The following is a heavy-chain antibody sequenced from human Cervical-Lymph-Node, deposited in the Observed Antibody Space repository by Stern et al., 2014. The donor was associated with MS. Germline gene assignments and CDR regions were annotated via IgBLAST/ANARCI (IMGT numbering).Heavy chain of an antibody. D-gene: IGHD1-26*01. CDR3: ARTAIVGATTSFDY. J-gene: IGHJ4*02. CDR1: GGSISSYY. Sequence: VKLVESGPGLVKTSETLSLTCTVSGGSISSYYWSWIRQPPGKGLEWIGYIYYRGRTNNNPSLKSRVTISVDTSKNQFSLKLSSVTAADTAVYYCARTAIVGATTSFDYWGQGTLVTVSS. CDR2: IYYRGRT. V-gene: IGHV4-59*01.